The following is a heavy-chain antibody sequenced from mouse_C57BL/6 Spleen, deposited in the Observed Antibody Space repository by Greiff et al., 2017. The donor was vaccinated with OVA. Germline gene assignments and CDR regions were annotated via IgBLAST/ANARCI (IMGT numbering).Heavy chain of an antibody. V-gene: IGHV5-17*01. Sequence: EVMLVESGGGLVKPGGSLKLSCAASGFTFSDYGMHWVRQAPEQGLEWVAYISSGSSTIYYADTVKGRFTISRDNAKNTLFLQMTSLRSEDTAMYYCARPRDGGFAYWGQGTLVTVSA. CDR2: ISSGSSTI. J-gene: IGHJ3*01. CDR1: GFTFSDYG. CDR3: ARPRDGGFAY. D-gene: IGHD3-3*01.